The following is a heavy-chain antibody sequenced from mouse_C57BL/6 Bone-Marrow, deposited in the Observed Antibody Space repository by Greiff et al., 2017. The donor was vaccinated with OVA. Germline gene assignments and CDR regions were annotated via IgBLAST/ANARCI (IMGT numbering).Heavy chain of an antibody. CDR3: ARGENYYGSSYWYFDV. D-gene: IGHD1-1*01. CDR1: GFTFSSYA. CDR2: ISDGGSYT. V-gene: IGHV5-4*03. Sequence: EVKLMESGGGLVKPGGSLKLSCAASGFTFSSYAMSWVRQTPEKRLEWVATISDGGSYTYYPDNVKGRFTISRDNAKNNLYLQMSHLKSEDTAMYYCARGENYYGSSYWYFDVWGTGTTVTVSS. J-gene: IGHJ1*03.